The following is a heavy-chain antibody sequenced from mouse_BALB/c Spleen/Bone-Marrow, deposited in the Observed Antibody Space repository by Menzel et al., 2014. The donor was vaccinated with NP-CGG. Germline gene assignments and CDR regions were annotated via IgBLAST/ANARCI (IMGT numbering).Heavy chain of an antibody. CDR2: ILPGSGSS. CDR1: GYTFSSYW. J-gene: IGHJ2*01. V-gene: IGHV1-9*01. D-gene: IGHD2-3*01. CDR3: TRWGWSFDY. Sequence: VKLMEVGVGLMKPGASVKISCKATGYTFSSYWIEWVKQRPGHGLEWIGEILPGSGSSNYNEKFKGKATITADTSSNTAYMQLSSLTSEDSAVYYCTRWGWSFDYWGQGTTLTVSS.